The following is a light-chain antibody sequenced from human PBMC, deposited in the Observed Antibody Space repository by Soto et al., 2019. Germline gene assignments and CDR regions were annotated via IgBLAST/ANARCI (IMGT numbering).Light chain of an antibody. J-gene: IGKJ5*01. CDR3: QQYANSIT. V-gene: IGKV3-20*01. CDR2: GVS. CDR1: QSVSRNY. Sequence: EIVLTQSPGTLSLSPGERATLSCRASQSVSRNYLAWFQQKPGQAPRLLMYGVSSRATGIPDRFSGSGSGTDFSLIISRLEPEDFAVYYCQQYANSITFGQGTRLEIK.